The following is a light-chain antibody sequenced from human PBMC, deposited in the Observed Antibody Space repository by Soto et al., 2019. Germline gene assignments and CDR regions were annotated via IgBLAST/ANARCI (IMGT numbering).Light chain of an antibody. CDR1: SSDVGHYDF. CDR2: DVR. J-gene: IGLJ1*01. Sequence: QSALTQPASLSGSPGQSITISCTGTSSDVGHYDFVSWYQQHPGKAPKLVIYDVRNLPSGVSNRFSGSKSGNTASLTISGLQAVDEADYYCSSFTTSTTYVFGTGTKLTVL. CDR3: SSFTTSTTYV. V-gene: IGLV2-14*03.